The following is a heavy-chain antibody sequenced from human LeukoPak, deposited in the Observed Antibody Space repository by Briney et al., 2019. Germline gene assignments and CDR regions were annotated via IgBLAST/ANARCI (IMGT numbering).Heavy chain of an antibody. CDR1: GFTFSNHV. D-gene: IGHD3-9*01. V-gene: IGHV3-48*02. Sequence: GGSLRLSCAASGFTFSNHVMSWVRQAPGKGLEWVSYINHNGEMIFYPDFVKGRFTISRDNAKNSLYLQMNSLRDEDTAVYYCARDNDWAFHYWGQGTLVTVSS. J-gene: IGHJ4*02. CDR2: INHNGEMI. CDR3: ARDNDWAFHY.